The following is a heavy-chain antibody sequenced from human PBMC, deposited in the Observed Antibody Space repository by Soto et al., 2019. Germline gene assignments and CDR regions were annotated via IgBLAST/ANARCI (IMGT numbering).Heavy chain of an antibody. V-gene: IGHV4-31*03. CDR1: GGSVSSGSYY. D-gene: IGHD3-16*01. Sequence: TLWLTCTVSGGSVSSGSYYWSWIRQHPGKGLEWIGNIYYTGNTYYTPSLKSRLAISVDTSKNQFSLKLTSVTAADTAVYYCASDTRRAYSHDHWSQGTLVTVS. J-gene: IGHJ4*02. CDR3: ASDTRRAYSHDH. CDR2: IYYTGNT.